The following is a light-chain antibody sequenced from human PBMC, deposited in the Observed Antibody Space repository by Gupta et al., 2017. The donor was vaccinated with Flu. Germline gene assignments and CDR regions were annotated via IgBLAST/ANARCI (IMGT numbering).Light chain of an antibody. J-gene: IGKJ1*01. CDR3: QQYNDWPRT. V-gene: IGKV3-15*01. CDR1: QSVSSN. CDR2: DTS. Sequence: PATLSVSPGETATLSCRASQSVSSNLAWYQQKPGQAPRLLIYDTSSRATGIPARFSGSASETEFTLTISGLEPEDFAVYYCQQYNDWPRTFGQGTRVDI.